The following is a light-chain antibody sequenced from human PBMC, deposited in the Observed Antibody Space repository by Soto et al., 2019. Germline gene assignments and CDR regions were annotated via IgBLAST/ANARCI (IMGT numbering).Light chain of an antibody. J-gene: IGKJ4*01. Sequence: EIVLTQSPGTLSLSPGERATLSCRASQSVISSSLAWYQQRPGQAPRLLIYGASIRATGIPDRFSGSGSGTDFTLTISRLEPEDFAVYYCQQYCSSPLTFGGGTKVEIK. CDR2: GAS. CDR3: QQYCSSPLT. V-gene: IGKV3-20*01. CDR1: QSVISSS.